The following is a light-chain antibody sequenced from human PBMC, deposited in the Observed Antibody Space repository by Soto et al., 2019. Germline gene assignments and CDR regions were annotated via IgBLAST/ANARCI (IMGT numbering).Light chain of an antibody. CDR2: YDN. J-gene: IGLJ1*01. CDR3: AVWDDSMNGRV. Sequence: QSALTQPPSASGTPGQRVTISCSGSNSNIGSNTVNWYQQLPGTAPKLLIYYDNLRPSGVPDRISGSKSGTSASLAISGLQSDDEADYCCAVWDDSMNGRVLGTGTKVTVL. CDR1: NSNIGSNT. V-gene: IGLV1-44*01.